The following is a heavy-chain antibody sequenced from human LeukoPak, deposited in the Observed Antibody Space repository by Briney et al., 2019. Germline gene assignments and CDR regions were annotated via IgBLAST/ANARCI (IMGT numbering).Heavy chain of an antibody. CDR1: GGPISSGSYY. D-gene: IGHD5-18*01. Sequence: SETLSLTCTVSGGPISSGSYYWSWIRQPAGKGLEWIGSIYYSGRTYYNPSLKSRVTISVDTSKNQFSLKLSSVTAVDTAVYYCARQSGYSYGYIGYWGQGALVTVSS. V-gene: IGHV4-39*01. J-gene: IGHJ4*02. CDR3: ARQSGYSYGYIGY. CDR2: IYYSGRT.